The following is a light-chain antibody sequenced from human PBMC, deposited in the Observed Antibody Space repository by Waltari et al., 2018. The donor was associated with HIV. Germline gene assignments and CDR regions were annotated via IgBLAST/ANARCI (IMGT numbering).Light chain of an antibody. V-gene: IGKV1-12*01. CDR1: QGIGTS. CDR3: QQANNFPLS. CDR2: AAS. J-gene: IGKJ4*01. Sequence: IQMTQSPSSLSASVGGRVTITCRASQGIGTSLAWYHQKPGKAPHLLIYAASGLQSGVPSRFSGSGSGTVFTLTISDLQPEDSASYYCQQANNFPLSFGGGTKVQV.